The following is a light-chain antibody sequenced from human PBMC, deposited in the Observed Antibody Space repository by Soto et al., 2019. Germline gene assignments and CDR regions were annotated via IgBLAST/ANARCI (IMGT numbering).Light chain of an antibody. V-gene: IGKV3-11*02. CDR3: QQRSNWPSWT. CDR1: QSVSSY. Sequence: EIVLTQSPATLSLSPGERATLSCRASQSVSSYLAWYQHKPGQAPRLLIYDASNRATGIPARFSGSGSGRDFSLTISSLEPEDFAVDYCQQRSNWPSWTFGQGTKVDIK. CDR2: DAS. J-gene: IGKJ1*01.